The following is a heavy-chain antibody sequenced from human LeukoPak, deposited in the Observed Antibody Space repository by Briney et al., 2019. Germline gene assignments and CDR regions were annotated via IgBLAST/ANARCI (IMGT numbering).Heavy chain of an antibody. CDR2: IYYSGST. J-gene: IGHJ4*02. Sequence: SGTLSLTCTVSDGSISSYYWSWIRQPPGKGLEWIGYIYYSGSTNYNPSLKSRVTISVDTSKNHFSLKLSSVTAADTAVYYCARRGYSSGFLDYWGQGTLVTVSS. CDR3: ARRGYSSGFLDY. CDR1: DGSISSYY. D-gene: IGHD5-18*01. V-gene: IGHV4-59*08.